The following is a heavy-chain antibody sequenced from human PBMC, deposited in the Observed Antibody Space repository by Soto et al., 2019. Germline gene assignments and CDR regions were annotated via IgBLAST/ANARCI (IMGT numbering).Heavy chain of an antibody. D-gene: IGHD3-16*01. J-gene: IGHJ4*02. Sequence: QVQLQESGPGLVKPSETLSLTCTVSGGSISSYYWSWIRQPPGKGLEWIGYIYYSGSTNYNPSLKSRVTISVDTPKNQFSLTLSSVTAADTAAYYCARVGGYSFDYWGQGTLVTVSS. CDR3: ARVGGYSFDY. CDR1: GGSISSYY. V-gene: IGHV4-59*01. CDR2: IYYSGST.